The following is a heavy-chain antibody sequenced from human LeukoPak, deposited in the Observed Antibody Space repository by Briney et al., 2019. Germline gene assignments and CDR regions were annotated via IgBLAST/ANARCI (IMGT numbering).Heavy chain of an antibody. CDR2: VHYSKST. Sequence: SETLSLTCTVSGGSLSGFYWGWIRQPPGKGLEWIGSVHYSKSTYYNPSLKSRVTISVDTSKNQFSLKLSSVTAADTAVYYCARQQSGGYYFDYWGQGTLVTVSS. CDR3: ARQQSGGYYFDY. J-gene: IGHJ4*02. V-gene: IGHV4-39*01. CDR1: GGSLSGFY. D-gene: IGHD3-10*01.